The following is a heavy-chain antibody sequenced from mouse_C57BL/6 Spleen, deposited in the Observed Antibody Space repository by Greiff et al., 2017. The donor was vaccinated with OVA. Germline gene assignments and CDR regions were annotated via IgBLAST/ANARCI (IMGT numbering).Heavy chain of an antibody. CDR1: GFTFSDYG. Sequence: EVKLVESGGGLVKPGGSLKLSCAASGFTFSDYGMHWVRQAPEKGLEWVAYISSGSSTIYYADTVKGRFTISRDNAKNTLFLQMTSLSSEDTAMYYCASPDYDAAWFAYWGQGTLVTVSA. J-gene: IGHJ3*01. CDR3: ASPDYDAAWFAY. CDR2: ISSGSSTI. D-gene: IGHD2-4*01. V-gene: IGHV5-17*01.